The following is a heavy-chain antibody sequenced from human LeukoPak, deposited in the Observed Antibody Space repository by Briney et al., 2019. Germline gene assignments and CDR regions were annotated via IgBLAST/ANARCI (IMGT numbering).Heavy chain of an antibody. Sequence: SETLSLTCTVSGGSISSSSYYWGWIRQPPGKGLEWIGSIHYSGSTYYNPSLKSRVTISVDTSKNQFSLKLSSVTAADTAVYYCARQLLSPGVCFDPGGQGTLVTVSS. CDR2: IHYSGST. CDR1: GGSISSSSYY. J-gene: IGHJ5*02. V-gene: IGHV4-39*01. CDR3: ARQLLSPGVCFDP. D-gene: IGHD2-2*01.